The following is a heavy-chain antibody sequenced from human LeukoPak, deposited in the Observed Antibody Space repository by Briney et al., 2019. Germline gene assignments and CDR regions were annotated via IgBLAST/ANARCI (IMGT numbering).Heavy chain of an antibody. CDR1: GGSISSSSYY. CDR2: IYHSGST. Sequence: PSETLSLTCTVSGGSISSSSYYWGWIRQPPGKGLEWIGYIYHSGSTYYNPSLKSRVTISVDRSKNQFSLKLSSVTAADTAVYYCASTVPVITMVRGVEYNWFDPWGQGTLVTVSS. V-gene: IGHV4-39*01. J-gene: IGHJ5*02. CDR3: ASTVPVITMVRGVEYNWFDP. D-gene: IGHD3-10*01.